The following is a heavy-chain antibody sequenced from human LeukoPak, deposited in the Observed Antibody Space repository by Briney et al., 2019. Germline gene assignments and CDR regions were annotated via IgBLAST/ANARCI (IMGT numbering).Heavy chain of an antibody. CDR2: ITNRGDTV. CDR1: GFTFSDYY. Sequence: GGSLRLSCAASGFTFSDYYMTWVRQAPGKGLEWLSYITNRGDTVFYADSVKGRFTISRDTSKNTLYLQINSLRVEDTAVYYCIVFGDSNHWGQGTLVTVSS. V-gene: IGHV3-11*01. CDR3: IVFGDSNH. D-gene: IGHD4-17*01. J-gene: IGHJ5*02.